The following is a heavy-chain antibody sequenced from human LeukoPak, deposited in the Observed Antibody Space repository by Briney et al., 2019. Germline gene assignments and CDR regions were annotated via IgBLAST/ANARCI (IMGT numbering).Heavy chain of an antibody. CDR2: IKQDGSEK. Sequence: PGGSLRLSCAASGFTFSSYWMSWVRQAPGKGLEWVANIKQDGSEKYYVDSVKGRFTISRDNPKNTLYLQMNSLRAEDTAVYYCAETFASASYSDNWGQGTLVTVSS. V-gene: IGHV3-7*03. D-gene: IGHD3-10*01. CDR1: GFTFSSYW. J-gene: IGHJ4*02. CDR3: AETFASASYSDN.